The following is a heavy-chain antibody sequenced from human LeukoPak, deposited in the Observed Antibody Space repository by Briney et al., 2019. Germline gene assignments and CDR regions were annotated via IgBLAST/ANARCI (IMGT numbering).Heavy chain of an antibody. D-gene: IGHD6-19*01. J-gene: IGHJ4*02. CDR2: IYYSGST. Sequence: PSETLSLTCTVSGGSISSSSYYWGWIRQPPGKGLELIGNIYYSGSTNYNPSLKSRVTISVDTSKNQFSLKLSSVTAADTAVYYCARTAVGSLDYWGQGTLVTVSS. CDR1: GGSISSSSYY. V-gene: IGHV4-61*05. CDR3: ARTAVGSLDY.